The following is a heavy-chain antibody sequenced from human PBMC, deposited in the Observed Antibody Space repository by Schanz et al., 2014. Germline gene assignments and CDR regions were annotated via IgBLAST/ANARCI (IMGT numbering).Heavy chain of an antibody. J-gene: IGHJ4*02. CDR2: IKYDGSNT. CDR1: GFTIITYA. D-gene: IGHD2-2*01. Sequence: QVQLVESGGGVVQPGRSLRLSCAASGFTIITYAMHWVRQPPGKGLEWVDIIKYDGSNTYHADSVKDRFTISRDNSKNTLYLQMNSLRAADTAVYYCIRGDIMVVPGADFWGQGILVTVSS. CDR3: IRGDIMVVPGADF. V-gene: IGHV3-30*04.